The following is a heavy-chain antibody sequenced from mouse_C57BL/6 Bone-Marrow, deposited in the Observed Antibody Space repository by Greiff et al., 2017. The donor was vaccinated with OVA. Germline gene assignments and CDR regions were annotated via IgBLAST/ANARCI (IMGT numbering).Heavy chain of an antibody. V-gene: IGHV1-63*01. CDR1: GYTFTNYW. CDR3: ARRTTVVPWYFDV. J-gene: IGHJ1*03. CDR2: IYPGGGYT. D-gene: IGHD1-1*01. Sequence: QVQLKESGAELVRPGTSVKMSCKASGYTFTNYWIGWAKQRPGHGLEWIGDIYPGGGYTNYNEKFKGKATLTADKSSSTAYMQFSSLTSEDSAIYYCARRTTVVPWYFDVWGTGTTVTVSS.